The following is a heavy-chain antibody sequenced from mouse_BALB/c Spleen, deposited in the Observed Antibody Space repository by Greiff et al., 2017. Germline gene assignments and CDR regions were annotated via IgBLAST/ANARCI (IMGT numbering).Heavy chain of an antibody. CDR3: TRVTGTSPWFAY. Sequence: EVQRVESGGGLVQPGGSMKLSCVASGFTFSNYWMNWVRQSPEKGLEWVAEIRLKSNNYATHYAESVKGRFTISRDDSKSSVYLQMNNLRAEDTGIYYCTRVTGTSPWFAYWGQGTLVTVSA. CDR1: GFTFSNYW. CDR2: IRLKSNNYAT. J-gene: IGHJ3*01. D-gene: IGHD4-1*01. V-gene: IGHV6-6*02.